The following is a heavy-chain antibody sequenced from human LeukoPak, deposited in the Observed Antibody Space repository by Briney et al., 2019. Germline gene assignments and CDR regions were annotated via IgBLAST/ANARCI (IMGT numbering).Heavy chain of an antibody. CDR1: GFTFSSYS. D-gene: IGHD3-16*02. J-gene: IGHJ4*02. V-gene: IGHV3-48*02. Sequence: GGSLRLSCAASGFTFSSYSMNWVRQAPGKGLEWVSHITASGTAMFYADSVKGRFTISRDNAKNSLYLQMNSLRDEDTAVYYCARDRIDVWGSYRYNDYWGQGTLVTVSS. CDR2: ITASGTAM. CDR3: ARDRIDVWGSYRYNDY.